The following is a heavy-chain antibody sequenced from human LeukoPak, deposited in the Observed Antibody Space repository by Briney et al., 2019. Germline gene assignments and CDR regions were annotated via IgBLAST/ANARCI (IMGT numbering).Heavy chain of an antibody. J-gene: IGHJ3*02. CDR1: GGSISSYY. Sequence: DPSETLSLTCTVSGGSISSYYWSWLRQPAGKGLEWIGRIYTSGSTNYNASLKRRVTISVETSKNQFSLKLSSLTSADRAVYYCAREEDCSGGICYLGNAFDIWGEGTMVTVSS. D-gene: IGHD2-15*01. V-gene: IGHV4-4*07. CDR2: IYTSGST. CDR3: AREEDCSGGICYLGNAFDI.